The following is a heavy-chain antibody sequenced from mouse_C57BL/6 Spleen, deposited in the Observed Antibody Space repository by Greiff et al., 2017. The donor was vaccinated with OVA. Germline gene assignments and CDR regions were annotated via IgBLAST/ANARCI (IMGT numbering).Heavy chain of an antibody. CDR3: ARVDSSGYYAMDY. Sequence: EVQVVESEGGLVQPGSSMKLSCTASGFTFSDYYMAWVRQVPEKGLEWVANINYDGSSTYYLASLQSRFIISRDNAKNILYLQMSSLKSEDTATYYCARVDSSGYYAMDYWGQGTSVTVSS. CDR1: GFTFSDYY. J-gene: IGHJ4*01. D-gene: IGHD3-2*02. V-gene: IGHV5-16*01. CDR2: INYDGSST.